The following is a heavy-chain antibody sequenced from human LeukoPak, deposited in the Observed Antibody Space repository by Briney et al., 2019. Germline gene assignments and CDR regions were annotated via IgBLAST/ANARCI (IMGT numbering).Heavy chain of an antibody. CDR1: GGSISSYY. CDR3: ARGTAMVTWTLDY. J-gene: IGHJ4*02. CDR2: IYYSGST. V-gene: IGHV4-59*01. D-gene: IGHD5-18*01. Sequence: SETLSLTCAVYGGSISSYYWSWIRHPPGRGLEWVGYIYYSGSTNYNPYLKSRVTISVDTSKNQFSLKLSSVTAAGTAVYYCARGTAMVTWTLDYWGQGTLVTVSS.